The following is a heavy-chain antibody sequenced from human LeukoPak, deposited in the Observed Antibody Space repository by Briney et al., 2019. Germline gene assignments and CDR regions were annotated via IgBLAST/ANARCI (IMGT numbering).Heavy chain of an antibody. CDR1: GGSISSYY. V-gene: IGHV4-4*07. CDR3: ARDSRWAVAGSRFDY. CDR2: IYTSGST. J-gene: IGHJ4*02. Sequence: SETLSLTCTVSGGSISSYYWSWIRQPAGKGLEWIGRIYTSGSTNYNPSLKSRVTMSVDTSKNPFSLKLSSVTAADTAVYYCARDSRWAVAGSRFDYWGQGTLVTVSS. D-gene: IGHD6-19*01.